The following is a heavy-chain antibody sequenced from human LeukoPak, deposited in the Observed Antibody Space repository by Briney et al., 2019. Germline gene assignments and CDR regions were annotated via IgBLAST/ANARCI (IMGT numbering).Heavy chain of an antibody. Sequence: GGSLRLSCAASGXTFSSYWVHWVRQAPGKGLVWVSRITSDGSTTNYADSVKGRFTISRDNAKSTLYLQMNSLRAEDTAVYYCARDVGIGGWGQGALVTVSS. CDR2: ITSDGSTT. V-gene: IGHV3-74*01. CDR3: ARDVGIGG. CDR1: GXTFSSYW. J-gene: IGHJ4*02. D-gene: IGHD2-15*01.